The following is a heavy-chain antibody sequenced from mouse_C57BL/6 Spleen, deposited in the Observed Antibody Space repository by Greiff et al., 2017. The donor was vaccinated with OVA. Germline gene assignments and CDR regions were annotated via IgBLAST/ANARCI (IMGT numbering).Heavy chain of an antibody. CDR1: GYTFTSYW. CDR2: IDPSDSYT. J-gene: IGHJ1*03. CDR3: ARRLLWYFEV. V-gene: IGHV1-69*01. Sequence: QVQLQQPGAELVMPGASVKLSCKASGYTFTSYWMHWVKQRPGQGLEWIGEIDPSDSYTNYNQKFKGKSTLTVDKSSSTAYMQLSSLTSEDSAVYYCARRLLWYFEVWGTGTTVTVSS. D-gene: IGHD2-3*01.